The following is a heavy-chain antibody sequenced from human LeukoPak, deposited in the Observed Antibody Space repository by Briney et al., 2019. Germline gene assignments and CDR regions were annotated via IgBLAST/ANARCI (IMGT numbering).Heavy chain of an antibody. CDR1: GGSISSTNYY. CDR2: ISYSGDT. D-gene: IGHD3-10*01. CDR3: ANSGGFGEFPFDY. Sequence: SETLSLTCTVSGGSISSTNYYWGWIRQPPGKGLEWVGTISYSGDTYYNPSLKSRLTISIDTSKNQFSLKLSSVTAADTAVYYCANSGGFGEFPFDYWGQGTLVTGSS. V-gene: IGHV4-39*07. J-gene: IGHJ4*02.